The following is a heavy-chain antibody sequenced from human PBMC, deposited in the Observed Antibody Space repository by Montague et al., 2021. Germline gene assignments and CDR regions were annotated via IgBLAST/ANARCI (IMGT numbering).Heavy chain of an antibody. V-gene: IGHV3-7*01. Sequence: SLRLSCAASGFTFSNYWMSWVRQAPGKGLEWVAHIKQDGSEKHYVDSVKGRFTISRDNAKNSLYLQMNSLRAEDTAAYFCARDQGQGYCGGDCYVGLDYWGQGTLVTVSS. CDR2: IKQDGSEK. CDR1: GFTFSNYW. J-gene: IGHJ4*02. D-gene: IGHD2-21*01. CDR3: ARDQGQGYCGGDCYVGLDY.